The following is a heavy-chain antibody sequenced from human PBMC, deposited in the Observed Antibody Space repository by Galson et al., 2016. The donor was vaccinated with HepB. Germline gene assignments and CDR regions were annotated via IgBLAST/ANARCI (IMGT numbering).Heavy chain of an antibody. V-gene: IGHV3-7*03. J-gene: IGHJ4*02. CDR2: IMPDGSET. D-gene: IGHD2-8*01. CDR1: GFTFSVSG. Sequence: SLRLSCAASGFTFSVSGVTWLRQGPGKGLEWVGNIMPDGSETFYADSVKGRFTISRDNAKNSLSLQMNNLRAEDTAVYYCARDGVTAASDYWGQGTLVIVSS. CDR3: ARDGVTAASDY.